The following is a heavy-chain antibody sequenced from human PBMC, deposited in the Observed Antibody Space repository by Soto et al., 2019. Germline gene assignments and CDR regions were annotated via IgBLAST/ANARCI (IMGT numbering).Heavy chain of an antibody. V-gene: IGHV2-5*02. CDR3: AHRADYEDFPVLRAFDY. CDR2: IYWDDEK. Sequence: QITLRESGPTLVKPTQTLTLTCTFSGFSLSTSGVGVGWIRQPPGKAPQWLALIYWDDEKRYSPTLKSSLTIAKDTSKNQVVHTMTNMDPVDSATYYCAHRADYEDFPVLRAFDYWGQGTLVTVSS. CDR1: GFSLSTSGVG. J-gene: IGHJ4*02. D-gene: IGHD4-17*01.